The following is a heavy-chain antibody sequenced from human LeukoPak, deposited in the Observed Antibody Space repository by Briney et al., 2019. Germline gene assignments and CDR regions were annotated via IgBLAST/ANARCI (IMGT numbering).Heavy chain of an antibody. CDR3: ARDKYSSSSYYFDY. Sequence: GGSLRLSCGASEFTFSSYGMNWVRQAPGKGLEWVSYICGSGSIMYYSDSVKGRFTISRDNSKNTLYLQMNSLRAEDTAVYYCARDKYSSSSYYFDYWGQGTLVTVSS. V-gene: IGHV3-48*01. CDR1: EFTFSSYG. CDR2: ICGSGSIM. D-gene: IGHD6-6*01. J-gene: IGHJ4*02.